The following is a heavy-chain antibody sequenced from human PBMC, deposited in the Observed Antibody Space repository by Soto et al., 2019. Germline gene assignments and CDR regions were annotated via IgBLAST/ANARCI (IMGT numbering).Heavy chain of an antibody. D-gene: IGHD6-19*01. CDR2: ISAYNGNT. CDR3: ARSPGERWLAGAFDI. Sequence: GASVKVSCKASGYTFTSYGISWVRQAPGQGLEWMGWISAYNGNTSYAQKLQGRVTMTTDTSTSTAYMELRGLRSDDTAVYYCARSPGERWLAGAFDIWGQGTMVTVSS. J-gene: IGHJ3*02. CDR1: GYTFTSYG. V-gene: IGHV1-18*01.